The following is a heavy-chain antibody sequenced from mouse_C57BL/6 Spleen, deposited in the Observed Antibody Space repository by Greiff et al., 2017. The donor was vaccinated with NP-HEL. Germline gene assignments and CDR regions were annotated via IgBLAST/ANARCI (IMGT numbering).Heavy chain of an antibody. J-gene: IGHJ3*01. V-gene: IGHV1-82*01. CDR2: IYPGDGDT. CDR3: ARDWGDYPFAY. Sequence: VQLQQSGPELVKPGASVKISCKASGYAFSSSWMNWVKQRPGKGLEWIGRIYPGDGDTNYNGKFKGKATLTADKSSSTAYMQLSSLTSEDSAVYFCARDWGDYPFAYWGQGTLVTVSA. D-gene: IGHD2-4*01. CDR1: GYAFSSSW.